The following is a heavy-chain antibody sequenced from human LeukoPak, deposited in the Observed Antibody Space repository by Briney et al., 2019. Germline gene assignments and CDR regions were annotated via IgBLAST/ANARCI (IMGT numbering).Heavy chain of an antibody. J-gene: IGHJ4*02. V-gene: IGHV1-18*04. D-gene: IGHD2-21*02. CDR3: ARDNVVVTATTNLDY. Sequence: ASVKLSCKASGYTFTSYGISWGRQAPGQGLEWVGWISAYNGNTNYAQKLHGRVTMTTDTSTITAYMELRSLRSDDTAVYYCARDNVVVTATTNLDYWGQGTLVTVSS. CDR1: GYTFTSYG. CDR2: ISAYNGNT.